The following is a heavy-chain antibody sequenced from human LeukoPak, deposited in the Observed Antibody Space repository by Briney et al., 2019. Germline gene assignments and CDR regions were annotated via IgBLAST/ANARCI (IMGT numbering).Heavy chain of an antibody. CDR1: GFAVSSNY. Sequence: GGSLRLSCAASGFAVSSNYMSWVRQPPGKGLEWLSLIDSSGNTFYADSAKGRFTISRDYLKNTLLLQMNSLRAEDTALYYCARDPVVASPGPFYYHYMDVWGKGTTVTVSS. J-gene: IGHJ6*03. CDR2: IDSSGNT. D-gene: IGHD6-13*01. V-gene: IGHV3-53*01. CDR3: ARDPVVASPGPFYYHYMDV.